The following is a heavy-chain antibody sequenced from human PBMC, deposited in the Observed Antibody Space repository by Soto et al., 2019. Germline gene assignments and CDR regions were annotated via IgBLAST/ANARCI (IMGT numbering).Heavy chain of an antibody. CDR1: GFTFSSYG. Sequence: QVQLVESGGGVVQPGRSLRLSCAASGFTFSSYGMHWVRQAPGKGLEWVAVISYDGSNKYYADSVKGRFTISRDNSKNTLYLQMNSLRAEDTAVYYCAKTYDGSGSYYYGMDVWGQGTTVTVSS. J-gene: IGHJ6*02. D-gene: IGHD3-10*01. CDR3: AKTYDGSGSYYYGMDV. V-gene: IGHV3-30*18. CDR2: ISYDGSNK.